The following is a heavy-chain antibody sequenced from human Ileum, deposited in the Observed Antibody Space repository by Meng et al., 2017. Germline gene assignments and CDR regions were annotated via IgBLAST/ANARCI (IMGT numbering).Heavy chain of an antibody. Sequence: QVQWVGSGGGGVQPGTSLRLSVAASGFTFSSYAMYWVRQAPGKGLEWVAVISSDGANKYYTDSVKGRFTISRDNSKNTLSLQMNSLAAEDTAVYYCARDLLRACDYWGQGTLVTVSS. CDR2: ISSDGANK. CDR3: ARDLLRACDY. D-gene: IGHD1-26*01. CDR1: GFTFSSYA. J-gene: IGHJ4*02. V-gene: IGHV3-30*10.